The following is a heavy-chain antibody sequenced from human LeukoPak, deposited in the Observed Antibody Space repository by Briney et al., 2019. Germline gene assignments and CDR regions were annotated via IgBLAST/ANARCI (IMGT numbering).Heavy chain of an antibody. V-gene: IGHV4-59*01. CDR2: IYYSGST. CDR1: GGSISSYY. Sequence: SETLSLTCTVSGGSISSYYWSWIRQPPGKGLEWIGYIYYSGSTNYNPSPKSRVTISVDTSKNQFSLKLSSVTAADTAVYYCARALYSSGWYIPSWGQGTLVTVSS. J-gene: IGHJ5*02. CDR3: ARALYSSGWYIPS. D-gene: IGHD6-19*01.